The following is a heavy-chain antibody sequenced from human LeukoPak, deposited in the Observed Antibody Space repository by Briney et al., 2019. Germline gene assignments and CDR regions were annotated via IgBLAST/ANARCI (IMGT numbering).Heavy chain of an antibody. D-gene: IGHD3-3*01. Sequence: GGSLRLSCAASGFTFSSYGMHWVRQAPGKGLEWVAFIRYDGSNKYYADSVKGRFTISRDNSKNTLYLQMNSLRAEDTAVYYCAKDREVTIFGVVTPNWFDPWGQGTLVTVSS. J-gene: IGHJ5*02. CDR2: IRYDGSNK. CDR3: AKDREVTIFGVVTPNWFDP. V-gene: IGHV3-30*02. CDR1: GFTFSSYG.